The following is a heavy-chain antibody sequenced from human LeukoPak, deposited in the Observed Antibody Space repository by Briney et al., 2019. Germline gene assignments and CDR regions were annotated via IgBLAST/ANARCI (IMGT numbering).Heavy chain of an antibody. Sequence: GGSLRLSCAVSGFTFRNAGMNWVRQVPGKGLEWVAIIWYDGSNEYYGDSVKGRFTISRDNAKNSLYLQMSNLRAEDTAVYFRARGGGLDVWGQGATVTVSS. J-gene: IGHJ6*02. CDR1: GFTFRNAG. V-gene: IGHV3-33*03. CDR2: IWYDGSNE. CDR3: ARGGGLDV. D-gene: IGHD3-16*01.